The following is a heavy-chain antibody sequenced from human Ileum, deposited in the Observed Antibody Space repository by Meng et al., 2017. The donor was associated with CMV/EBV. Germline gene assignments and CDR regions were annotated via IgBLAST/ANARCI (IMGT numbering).Heavy chain of an antibody. J-gene: IGHJ4*02. V-gene: IGHV1-69*05. CDR3: ARSSDFGVVFDY. Sequence: SCKSSGGPFSSYAISWVRQAPGQGLEWMGGIIPIFGTANYAQKFQGRVTITTDESTSTAYMELSSLRSEDTAVYYCARSSDFGVVFDYWGQGTLVTVSS. CDR1: GGPFSSYA. CDR2: IIPIFGTA. D-gene: IGHD3-3*01.